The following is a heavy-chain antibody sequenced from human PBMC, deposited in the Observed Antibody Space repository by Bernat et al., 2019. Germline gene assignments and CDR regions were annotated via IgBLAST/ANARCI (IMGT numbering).Heavy chain of an antibody. D-gene: IGHD3-3*01. Sequence: QLQLPESGPGLVKPSETLSLTCTVSGGSISSSSYYWGWIRPPPGKGLEWIGSIYYSGSTYYNPSLKSRVTISVDTSKNQFSLKLSSVTAADTAVYYCAAYDFWSGYYENDYWGQGTLVTVSS. V-gene: IGHV4-39*01. CDR1: GGSISSSSYY. CDR2: IYYSGST. J-gene: IGHJ4*02. CDR3: AAYDFWSGYYENDY.